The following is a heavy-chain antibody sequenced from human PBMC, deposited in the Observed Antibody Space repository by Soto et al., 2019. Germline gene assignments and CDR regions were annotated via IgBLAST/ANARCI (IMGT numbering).Heavy chain of an antibody. V-gene: IGHV1-69*02. CDR1: GGTFSSYT. CDR3: ARAKVDYYGSGVPDYYYYMDV. J-gene: IGHJ6*03. D-gene: IGHD3-10*01. Sequence: SVKVSCKASGGTFSSYTISWVRQAPGQGLEWMGRIIPILGIANHAQKFQGRVTITADKSTSTAYMELSSLRSEDTAVYYCARAKVDYYGSGVPDYYYYMDVWGKGTTVTVSS. CDR2: IIPILGIA.